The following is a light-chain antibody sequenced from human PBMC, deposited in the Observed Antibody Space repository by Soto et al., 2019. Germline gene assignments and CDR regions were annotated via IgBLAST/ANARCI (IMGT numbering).Light chain of an antibody. CDR2: DAS. V-gene: IGKV3-11*01. J-gene: IGKJ5*01. CDR1: QSVSSY. CDR3: QQRSNWPIT. Sequence: EIVLAQSPSTXSFSXGXXXXXXAXASQSVSSYLAWYQQKPGQAPRLLIYDASNRATGIPARFSGSGSGTDFTLTISSLEPEDFAVYYCQQRSNWPITFGQGTRLEIK.